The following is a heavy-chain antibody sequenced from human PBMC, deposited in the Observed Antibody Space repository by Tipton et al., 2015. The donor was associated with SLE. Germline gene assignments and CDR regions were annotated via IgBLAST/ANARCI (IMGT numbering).Heavy chain of an antibody. V-gene: IGHV4-34*01. Sequence: TLSLTCVVYGGSFSGYYWSWMRQPPGKGLEWVGELNHGGSINYNPSLESRVTISIDTSKNQFSLKLSSVTAADTAVYYCARDLWGTQASDYWGQGTLVTVSS. CDR3: ARDLWGTQASDY. CDR1: GGSFSGYY. D-gene: IGHD3-16*01. CDR2: LNHGGSI. J-gene: IGHJ4*02.